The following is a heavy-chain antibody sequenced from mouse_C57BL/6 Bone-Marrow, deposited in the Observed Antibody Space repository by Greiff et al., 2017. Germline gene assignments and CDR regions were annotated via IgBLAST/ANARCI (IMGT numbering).Heavy chain of an antibody. CDR2: IWWDDDK. CDR1: GFSLSTFGMG. D-gene: IGHD1-1*01. Sequence: QVQLKQSGPGILQPSQTLSLTCSFSGFSLSTFGMGVGWIRQPSGKGLEWLAHIWWDDDKYYNPALKRRLTISKDTSKDQVFLKIANVDTADTATYYCAREPFITTVVAEVYYFDYWGQGTTLTVSS. J-gene: IGHJ2*01. CDR3: AREPFITTVVAEVYYFDY. V-gene: IGHV8-8*01.